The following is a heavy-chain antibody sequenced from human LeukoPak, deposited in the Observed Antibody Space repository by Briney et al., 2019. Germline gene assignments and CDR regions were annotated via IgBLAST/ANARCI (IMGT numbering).Heavy chain of an antibody. V-gene: IGHV4-39*07. CDR1: GGSISSSSYY. CDR2: IYYSGRT. Sequence: PSETLSFTCTVSGGSISSSSYYWGWIRQPPGKGLEWIGSIYYSGRTYYNPSLKSRVTISVDTSKNQFSLKLSSVTAADTAVYYCARSCVIVDIVATIRARLGGNGFEIWGQGTMVTVSS. J-gene: IGHJ3*02. CDR3: ARSCVIVDIVATIRARLGGNGFEI. D-gene: IGHD5-12*01.